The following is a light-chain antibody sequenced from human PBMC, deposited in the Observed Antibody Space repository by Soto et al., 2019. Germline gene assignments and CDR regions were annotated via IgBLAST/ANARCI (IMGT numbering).Light chain of an antibody. V-gene: IGKV1-12*01. J-gene: IGKJ2*01. CDR2: AAS. CDR1: QDIRSW. CDR3: QQANAFPHT. Sequence: DIRMTQSPSSVSASVGDRVTITCRASQDIRSWLTWYQQKPGKAPKLLIYAASTLQSGVPSRFSGSGSGTDFTLTINSLQPEDFATYHCQQANAFPHTFGQGTKLEIK.